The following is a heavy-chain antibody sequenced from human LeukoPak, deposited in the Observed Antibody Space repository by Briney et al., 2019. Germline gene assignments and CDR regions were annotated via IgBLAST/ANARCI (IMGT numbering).Heavy chain of an antibody. D-gene: IGHD3-22*01. CDR2: ISGSGGST. CDR3: AKDTAYKYYYDSSGSFDY. CDR1: GFTFSSYG. V-gene: IGHV3-23*01. Sequence: GGSLRLSCAASGFTFSSYGMSWVRQAPGKGLEWVSAISGSGGSTYYADSVKGRFTISRDNSKNTLYLQMNSLRAEDTAVYYCAKDTAYKYYYDSSGSFDYWGQGTLVTVSS. J-gene: IGHJ4*02.